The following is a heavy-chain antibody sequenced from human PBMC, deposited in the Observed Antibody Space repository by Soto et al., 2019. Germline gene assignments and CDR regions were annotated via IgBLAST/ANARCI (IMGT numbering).Heavy chain of an antibody. CDR3: AKVEANFGVVIAPFDY. CDR1: GFTFSSYA. CDR2: SSASGGSP. Sequence: EVQLLESGAGLVQPGGSLSLSCGASGFTFSSYAMSWVRQAPGKGLEWISTSSASGGSPYYADSVKGRFTITRDNSKKTLFLQMNSLRAEDTAVYYCAKVEANFGVVIAPFDYWGQGTLVTVSS. J-gene: IGHJ4*02. D-gene: IGHD3-3*01. V-gene: IGHV3-23*01.